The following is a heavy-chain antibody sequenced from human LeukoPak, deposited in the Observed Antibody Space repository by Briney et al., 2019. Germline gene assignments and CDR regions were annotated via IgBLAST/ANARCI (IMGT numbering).Heavy chain of an antibody. CDR2: IKSKTDGGTT. V-gene: IGHV3-15*01. CDR3: TTDLAYYDSSGYSYYFDY. Sequence: GGSLRLSCAASGFTFSNAWMSWVRQAPGKGLEWVGRIKSKTDGGTTDYAVPVKGRFTISRDDSKNALYLQMNSLKTEDTAVYYCTTDLAYYDSSGYSYYFDYWGQGTLVTVSS. J-gene: IGHJ4*02. D-gene: IGHD3-22*01. CDR1: GFTFSNAW.